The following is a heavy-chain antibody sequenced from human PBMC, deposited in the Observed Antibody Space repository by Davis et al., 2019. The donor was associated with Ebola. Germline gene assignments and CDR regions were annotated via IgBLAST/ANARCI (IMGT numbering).Heavy chain of an antibody. Sequence: PGGSLRLSCVASGFTFSNYGMSCVRQSPGKGLEWVSSISGNGVSTLYGSSVKGRFTISRDNSKNTVYLQMSSLRVDDTAIYYCAKHMTIAGTTWFDPWGQGTLVTATS. CDR3: AKHMTIAGTTWFDP. CDR1: GFTFSNYG. D-gene: IGHD6-13*01. CDR2: ISGNGVST. V-gene: IGHV3-23*01. J-gene: IGHJ5*02.